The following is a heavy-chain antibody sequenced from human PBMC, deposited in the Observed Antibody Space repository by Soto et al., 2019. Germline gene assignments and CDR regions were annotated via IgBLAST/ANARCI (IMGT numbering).Heavy chain of an antibody. CDR2: IFYTGST. Sequence: SATLSLTCTVSGGSISSGAYYWSWIRQHPGKGLEWIGYIFYTGSTYYNPSLKSRVMISVDTSKNQFSLNLSSVTAADTAVYYWARGSGTTVKRWENRFEPWGPGTLLTV. D-gene: IGHD4-4*01. CDR1: GGSISSGAYY. J-gene: IGHJ5*02. V-gene: IGHV4-31*03. CDR3: ARGSGTTVKRWENRFEP.